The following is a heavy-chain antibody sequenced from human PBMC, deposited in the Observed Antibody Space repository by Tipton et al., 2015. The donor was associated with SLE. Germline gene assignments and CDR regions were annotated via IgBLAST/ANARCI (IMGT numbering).Heavy chain of an antibody. Sequence: SLRLSCAASGFTFSSYEMNWVRQAPGKGLEWVSYISSSGSTIYYADSVKGRFTISRDNAKNSLYLQMNSLRAEDTAVYYCARASMTMVVTGLDAFDIWGQGTMVTVSS. CDR3: ARASMTMVVTGLDAFDI. CDR1: GFTFSSYE. J-gene: IGHJ3*02. CDR2: ISSSGSTI. V-gene: IGHV3-48*03. D-gene: IGHD4-23*01.